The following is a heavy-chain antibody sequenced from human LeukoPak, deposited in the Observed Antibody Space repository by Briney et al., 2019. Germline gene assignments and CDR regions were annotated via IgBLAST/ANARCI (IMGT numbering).Heavy chain of an antibody. CDR3: ARRGQGGAIDY. CDR2: INHSGST. CDR1: GGSFSGYY. J-gene: IGHJ4*02. D-gene: IGHD1-26*01. V-gene: IGHV4-34*01. Sequence: SETLSLTCAVYGGSFSGYYWSWIRQPPGKGLEWIGEINHSGSTNYNPSLKSRVTISVDTSKNQFSLKLSSVIAADTAVYYCARRGQGGAIDYWGQGTLVTVSS.